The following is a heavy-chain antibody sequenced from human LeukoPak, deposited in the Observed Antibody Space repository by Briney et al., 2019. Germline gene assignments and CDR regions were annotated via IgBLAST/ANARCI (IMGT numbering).Heavy chain of an antibody. CDR2: IIPIFGIT. CDR3: ARDSIVATKGYNYYGLDV. J-gene: IGHJ6*02. CDR1: GGTFGSYT. V-gene: IGHV1-69*04. D-gene: IGHD5-12*01. Sequence: SVKVSCKASGGTFGSYTISWVRQAPGQGLEWMGRIIPIFGITKYAQKFQGRVTITADKSTSTANMELSSLRSEDTAVYYCARDSIVATKGYNYYGLDVWGQGTTVTVSS.